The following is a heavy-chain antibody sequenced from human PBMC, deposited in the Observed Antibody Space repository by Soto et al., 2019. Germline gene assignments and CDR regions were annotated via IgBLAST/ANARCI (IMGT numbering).Heavy chain of an antibody. J-gene: IGHJ4*02. D-gene: IGHD3-9*01. CDR3: ARPLDDILTGYSD. V-gene: IGHV4-39*01. CDR1: GGSISSSIYY. CDR2: VNFRGST. Sequence: KPSETLSLTCTVSGGSISSSIYYWGWIRQPPGKGLEWIGSVNFRGSTYYNPSLKSRVTISVDTSKNEFSLKMKSVTAADTALYYCARPLDDILTGYSDWGQGTLVTVSS.